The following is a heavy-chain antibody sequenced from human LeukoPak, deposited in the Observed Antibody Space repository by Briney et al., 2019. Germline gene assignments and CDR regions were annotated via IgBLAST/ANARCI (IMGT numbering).Heavy chain of an antibody. V-gene: IGHV3-23*01. CDR1: GFTFNNYA. J-gene: IGHJ3*02. CDR2: ISGSGGST. D-gene: IGHD1-26*01. CDR3: AKDLKVEWELLGISAFDI. Sequence: TGGSLRLSCAASGFTFNNYAMSGVRQAPGKGLEWVSTISGSGGSTYYADSVKGRFTISRDNSKNTLYLQMNSLRAEDTAVYYCAKDLKVEWELLGISAFDIWGQGTMVTVSS.